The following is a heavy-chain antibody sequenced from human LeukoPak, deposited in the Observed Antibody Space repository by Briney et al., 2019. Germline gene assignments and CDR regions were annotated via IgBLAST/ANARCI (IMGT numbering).Heavy chain of an antibody. CDR2: ISAYNGNT. J-gene: IGHJ4*03. V-gene: IGHV1-18*01. CDR3: ARDQSFYGLGSLIDY. Sequence: ASVKVSCKASGYTFTSYGISWVRQAPGQGLEWMGWISAYNGNTNYAQKLQGRVTMTTDTSTSTAYMELRSLRTDDTGGYYCARDQSFYGLGSLIDYWGQGTLVTVFS. D-gene: IGHD3-10*01. CDR1: GYTFTSYG.